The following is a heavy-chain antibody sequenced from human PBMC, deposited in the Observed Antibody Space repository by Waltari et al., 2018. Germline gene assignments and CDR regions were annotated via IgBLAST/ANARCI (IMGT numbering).Heavy chain of an antibody. CDR2: IRSRTKGDAT. CDR3: IRPFEMGID. CDR1: GLLFSDYA. Sequence: EVQLVESGGALVPPGGSLKISCAASGLLFSDYAMHWVRQASGKGPEWVGRIRSRTKGDATAYAEAVQGRFTISRDDSKNTAYLEMNSLKTDDTAVYYCIRPFEMGIDWGQGTLVTVSS. D-gene: IGHD7-27*01. J-gene: IGHJ4*02. V-gene: IGHV3-73*01.